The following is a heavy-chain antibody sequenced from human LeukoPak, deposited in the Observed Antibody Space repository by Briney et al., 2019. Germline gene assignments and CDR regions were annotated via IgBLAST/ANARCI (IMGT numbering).Heavy chain of an antibody. J-gene: IGHJ2*01. Sequence: GGSLRLSCAASGFTFSSYSMNWVRQAPGKGLEWDSSISSSSSYIYYADSVKGRFTISRDNAKNSLYLQMNSLRAEDTAVYYCARDPPRDYYDILTGYYTYWYFDLWGRGTLVTVSS. CDR2: ISSSSSYI. V-gene: IGHV3-21*01. CDR3: ARDPPRDYYDILTGYYTYWYFDL. CDR1: GFTFSSYS. D-gene: IGHD3-9*01.